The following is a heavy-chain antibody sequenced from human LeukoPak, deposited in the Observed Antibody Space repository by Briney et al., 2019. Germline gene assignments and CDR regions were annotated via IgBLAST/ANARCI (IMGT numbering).Heavy chain of an antibody. J-gene: IGHJ6*02. CDR1: GGTFSSYA. Sequence: SVKVSCKASGGTFSSYAISWLRQAPGQGLEWMGRIIPILGIANYAQKFQGRVTITADKSTSTAYMELSSLRSEDTAVYYCAGDSLEMATKAIYYYYGMDVWGQGTTVTVSS. D-gene: IGHD5-24*01. CDR3: AGDSLEMATKAIYYYYGMDV. CDR2: IIPILGIA. V-gene: IGHV1-69*04.